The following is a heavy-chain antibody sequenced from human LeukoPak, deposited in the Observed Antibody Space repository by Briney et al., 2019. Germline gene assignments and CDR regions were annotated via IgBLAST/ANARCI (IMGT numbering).Heavy chain of an antibody. Sequence: GSLRLSCTASGFTFSSYAMNWVRQAPGKGLEWVANIKQDGSEKYYVDSVKGRFTISRDNAKNSLYLQMNSLRAEDTAVYYCARGTGSYGGAFDIWGQGTMVTVSS. D-gene: IGHD1-26*01. J-gene: IGHJ3*02. CDR2: IKQDGSEK. V-gene: IGHV3-7*01. CDR3: ARGTGSYGGAFDI. CDR1: GFTFSSYA.